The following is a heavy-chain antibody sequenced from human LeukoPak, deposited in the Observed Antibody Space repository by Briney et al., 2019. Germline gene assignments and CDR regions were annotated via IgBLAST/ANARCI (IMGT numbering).Heavy chain of an antibody. CDR1: GFTFSSYA. J-gene: IGHJ4*02. V-gene: IGHV3-30*04. Sequence: PGGSLRLSCAASGFTFSSYAMHWVRQAPGKGLEWVAVISYDGSNKYYADSVKGRFTISRDNSKNTLYLQMNSLRAEDTAVYYCARDKQYDILTGYFPGDYWGQGTLVTVSS. CDR3: ARDKQYDILTGYFPGDY. D-gene: IGHD3-9*01. CDR2: ISYDGSNK.